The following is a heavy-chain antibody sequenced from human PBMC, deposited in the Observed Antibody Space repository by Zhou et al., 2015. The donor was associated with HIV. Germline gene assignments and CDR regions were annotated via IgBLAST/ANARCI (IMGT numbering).Heavy chain of an antibody. CDR3: AGTKSYYYDSSGYYRENAFDI. D-gene: IGHD3-22*01. V-gene: IGHV3-33*01. Sequence: QVQLVESGGGVVQPGRSLRLSCAASGFTFSSYGMHWVRQAPGKGLEWVAVIWYDGSNKYYADSVKGRFTISRDNSKNTLYLQMNSLRAEDTAVYYCAGTKSYYYDSSGYYRENAFDIWAKGQWSPSLQ. J-gene: IGHJ3*02. CDR1: GFTFSSYG. CDR2: IWYDGSNK.